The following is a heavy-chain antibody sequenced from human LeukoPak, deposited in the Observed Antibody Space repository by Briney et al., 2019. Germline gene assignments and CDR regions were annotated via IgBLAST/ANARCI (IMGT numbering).Heavy chain of an antibody. D-gene: IGHD5-12*01. CDR3: ARGRGGRTYYHYNYMDG. Sequence: SQTLSLTCTVSGGSISSGGYYWSWIRQYPGKGLEWIGYMYYSGSTYYNPSLNSRVSISVVTSKNQFSLKLSSVTAADTAVYYCARGRGGRTYYHYNYMDGWGKGTTVTVSS. J-gene: IGHJ6*03. V-gene: IGHV4-31*03. CDR2: MYYSGST. CDR1: GGSISSGGYY.